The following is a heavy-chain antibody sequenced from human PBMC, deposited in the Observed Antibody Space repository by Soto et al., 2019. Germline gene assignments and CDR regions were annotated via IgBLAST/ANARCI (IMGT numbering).Heavy chain of an antibody. V-gene: IGHV1-3*01. Sequence: GASVKVSCKASGYTFTSYAMHWVRQAPGQRLEWMGWINAGNGNTKYSQKFQGRVTITRDTSASTAYMELSSLRSEDTAVYYCARDMGSSFTKPYYYYGMDVWGQGTTVTVSS. CDR3: ARDMGSSFTKPYYYYGMDV. CDR2: INAGNGNT. D-gene: IGHD6-13*01. CDR1: GYTFTSYA. J-gene: IGHJ6*02.